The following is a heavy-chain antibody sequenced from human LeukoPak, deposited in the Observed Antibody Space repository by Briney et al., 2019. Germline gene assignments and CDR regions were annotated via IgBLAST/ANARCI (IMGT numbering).Heavy chain of an antibody. CDR1: GYTFSSYS. CDR3: ARDRYFLNVVATTDGFDI. CDR2: ISAHNGNT. Sequence: ASVTVSCKSSGYTFSSYSISWVRQAPGQGLEWMGWISAHNGNTNYAQKFQGRVTMTTDTSTSTAYMDLTSLRSDDTAVYYCARDRYFLNVVATTDGFDIWGQGTMVTVSS. D-gene: IGHD5-12*01. V-gene: IGHV1-18*01. J-gene: IGHJ3*02.